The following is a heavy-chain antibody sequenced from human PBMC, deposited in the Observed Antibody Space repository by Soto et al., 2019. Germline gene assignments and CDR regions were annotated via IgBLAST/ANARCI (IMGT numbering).Heavy chain of an antibody. CDR1: GGSFSGFY. CDR3: APSNHRGAYAFDI. V-gene: IGHV4-34*01. J-gene: IGHJ3*02. CDR2: INHSGST. Sequence: SETLSLTCAVYGGSFSGFYWNWIRQPPGKGLEWIGEINHSGSTKYNPSLKSRATMSVDTSKNQFSLKLSSVTAADTAVYYCAPSNHRGAYAFDIWGQGTMVT. D-gene: IGHD2-2*01.